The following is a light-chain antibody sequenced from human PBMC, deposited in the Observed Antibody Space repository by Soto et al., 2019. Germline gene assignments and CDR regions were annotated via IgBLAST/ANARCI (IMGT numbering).Light chain of an antibody. CDR1: QSVGSY. CDR2: GAS. V-gene: IGKV3-20*01. J-gene: IGKJ3*01. Sequence: EIVLTQSPGTLSLSPGERATLSCRASQSVGSYLAWYQQKPGQAPRLLIYGASIRATGTPDRFSGSGFGTDFTLTISRLEPEDFAVYFCQQNGDSPPFAFGPGTKLDVK. CDR3: QQNGDSPPFA.